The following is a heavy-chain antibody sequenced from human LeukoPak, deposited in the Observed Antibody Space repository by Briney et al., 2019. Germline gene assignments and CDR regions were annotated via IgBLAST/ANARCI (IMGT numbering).Heavy chain of an antibody. CDR2: IKQDGSEK. CDR1: GFTFSTSW. J-gene: IGHJ4*02. Sequence: GGSLRLSCAASGFTFSTSWMTWVRQAPGKGLEWVANIKQDGSEKYYVDSVKGRFTISRDNSKNTLYLQMNSLRAEDTAVYYCAKDMGRGYFDYWGQGTLVTVSS. D-gene: IGHD3-10*01. V-gene: IGHV3-7*01. CDR3: AKDMGRGYFDY.